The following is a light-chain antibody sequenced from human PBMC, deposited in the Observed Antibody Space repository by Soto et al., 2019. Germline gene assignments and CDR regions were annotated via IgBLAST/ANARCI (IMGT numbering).Light chain of an antibody. J-gene: IGKJ1*01. V-gene: IGKV4-1*01. CDR2: WAS. Sequence: DIVMTQSPDSLALSLGYRSTINCDSSESLLYNVNNKNYLGWYQQKAGQPPKLLLYWASYRESGVPDRFSGSGSGTDFALTISSLQAEDVAVYYCQQYYDTPWTFGQGTKVDIK. CDR1: ESLLYNVNNKNY. CDR3: QQYYDTPWT.